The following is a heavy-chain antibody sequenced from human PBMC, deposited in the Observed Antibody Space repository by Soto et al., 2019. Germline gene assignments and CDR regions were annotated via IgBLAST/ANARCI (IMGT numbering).Heavy chain of an antibody. CDR2: ISHVGST. CDR1: GGSFSGYY. D-gene: IGHD3-22*01. J-gene: IGHJ3*02. Sequence: QVQVQQWGAGLLKPSETLSLTCAVYGGSFSGYYWSWIRQPPGKGLEWIGEISHVGSTTYKPSLKSRVTLSVDTSKNQCSLELTSVTAADTAVYYCERRGDYYDSSGDANDIWGQGTMVTVSS. CDR3: ERRGDYYDSSGDANDI. V-gene: IGHV4-34*01.